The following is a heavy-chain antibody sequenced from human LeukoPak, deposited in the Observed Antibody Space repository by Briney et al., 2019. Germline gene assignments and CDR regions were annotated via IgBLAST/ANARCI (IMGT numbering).Heavy chain of an antibody. Sequence: GGSLRLSCAASGFTFSSYSMNWVRQAPGKGLEWVSSISSSSSYIYYADPVKGRFTISRDNAKNSLYLQMNSLRAEDTAVYYCARMKRMTTVTYNFDYWGQGTLVTVSS. V-gene: IGHV3-21*01. CDR2: ISSSSSYI. J-gene: IGHJ4*02. CDR3: ARMKRMTTVTYNFDY. D-gene: IGHD4-17*01. CDR1: GFTFSSYS.